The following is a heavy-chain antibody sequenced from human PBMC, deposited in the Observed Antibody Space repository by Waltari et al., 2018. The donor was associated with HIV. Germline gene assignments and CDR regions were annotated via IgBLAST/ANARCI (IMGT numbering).Heavy chain of an antibody. CDR1: GFTFNNAW. CDR3: TTDYSSGWYFDY. J-gene: IGHJ4*02. CDR2: IQSKADGGTT. Sequence: VQLVESGGGLVKPGGSLRLSCAASGFTFNNAWMNWVRQAPGKGLEWVGRIQSKADGGTTDYAAPVKGRFTISRDDSKNTLYLQMNSLKTEDTAVYYCTTDYSSGWYFDYWGQGTLVTVSS. V-gene: IGHV3-15*01. D-gene: IGHD6-19*01.